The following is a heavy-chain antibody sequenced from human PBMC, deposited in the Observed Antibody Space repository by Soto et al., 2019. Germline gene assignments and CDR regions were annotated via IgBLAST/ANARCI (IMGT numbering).Heavy chain of an antibody. V-gene: IGHV1-2*02. Sequence: ASVKVSCKASGYTFTDYYIHWVRQAPGQGLEWMGWINPNSGGTKDAQKFQGRVTMTRDTSISTVYMELSRLRSDDTAVYFCARYGGYCFNGVCYADYWGQGTLVTVSS. J-gene: IGHJ4*02. CDR2: INPNSGGT. CDR3: ARYGGYCFNGVCYADY. CDR1: GYTFTDYY. D-gene: IGHD2-8*01.